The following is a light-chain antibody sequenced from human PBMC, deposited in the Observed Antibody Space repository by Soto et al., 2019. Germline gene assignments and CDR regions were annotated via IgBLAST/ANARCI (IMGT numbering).Light chain of an antibody. CDR2: RTF. CDR1: QSIASSY. CDR3: QQYNSYST. J-gene: IGKJ1*01. V-gene: IGKV3-20*01. Sequence: EIVLTQSPGTLSLSPGERATLFCRASQSIASSYVAWYQQKPGQPPRLLLYRTFNRATGIPDRFSASGTGTDFTLTISRLEPEDFATYYCQQYNSYSTFGQGTKVEIK.